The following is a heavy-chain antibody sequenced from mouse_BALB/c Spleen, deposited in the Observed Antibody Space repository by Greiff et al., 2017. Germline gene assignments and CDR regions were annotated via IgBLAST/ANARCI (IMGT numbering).Heavy chain of an antibody. J-gene: IGHJ2*01. Sequence: EVQLVESGPSLVKPSQTLSLTCSVTGDSITSGYWNWIRKFPGNKLEYMGYISYSGSTYYNPSLKSRISITRDTSKNQYYLQLNSVTTEDTATYYCARLYGNSYYFDYWGQGTTLTVSA. CDR3: ARLYGNSYYFDY. CDR1: GDSITSGY. D-gene: IGHD2-1*01. V-gene: IGHV3-8*02. CDR2: ISYSGST.